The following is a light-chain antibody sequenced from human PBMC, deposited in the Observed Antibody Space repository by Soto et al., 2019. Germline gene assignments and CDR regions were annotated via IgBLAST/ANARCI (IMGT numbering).Light chain of an antibody. V-gene: IGKV3-15*01. CDR1: QSVSSN. J-gene: IGKJ2*01. CDR2: GAS. Sequence: EIVMTQSPATLSVSPGERATLSCRASQSVSSNLAWYQQKRGQAPRLLIYGASTRATGIPARFSGSGYGTEFTLTISSLQSEDFAGYYCQQYNNWPPRYTFGQGTKLEIK. CDR3: QQYNNWPPRYT.